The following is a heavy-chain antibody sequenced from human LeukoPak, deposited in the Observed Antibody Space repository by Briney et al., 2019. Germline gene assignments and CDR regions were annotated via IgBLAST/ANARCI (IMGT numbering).Heavy chain of an antibody. CDR2: ISSSSSTI. Sequence: GGSLRLSCAASGFTFSSYSMNWVRQAPGKGLEWVSYISSSSSTIYYADSVKGRFTISRDNAKNSLYLQMNSLRAEDTAVYYCAKFASTAAAGPYYYYGMDVWGQGTTVTVSS. CDR1: GFTFSSYS. D-gene: IGHD6-13*01. V-gene: IGHV3-48*04. CDR3: AKFASTAAAGPYYYYGMDV. J-gene: IGHJ6*02.